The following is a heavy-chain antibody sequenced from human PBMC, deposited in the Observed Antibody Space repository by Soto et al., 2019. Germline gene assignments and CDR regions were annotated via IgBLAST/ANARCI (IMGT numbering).Heavy chain of an antibody. CDR2: IYHSGST. V-gene: IGHV4-38-2*01. CDR3: ARVGPRAVAGTPGWFDP. CDR1: GYSISSGYY. J-gene: IGHJ5*02. Sequence: SETLSLTCAVSGYSISSGYYWGWIRQPPGKGLEWIGSIYHSGSTYYNPSLKSRVTISVDTSKNQFSLKLSSVTAADTAVYYCARVGPRAVAGTPGWFDPWGQGTLVTVS. D-gene: IGHD6-19*01.